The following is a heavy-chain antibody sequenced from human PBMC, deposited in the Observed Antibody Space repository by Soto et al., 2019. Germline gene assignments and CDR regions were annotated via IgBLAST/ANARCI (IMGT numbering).Heavy chain of an antibody. CDR3: ARPRYPGRGYYGMDV. CDR1: GYSFTSYW. J-gene: IGHJ6*02. Sequence: PGESLKISCKGSGYSFTSYWIGWVRQMPGKGLECMGIIYPGDSDTRYSPSFQGQVTISADKSISTAYLQWSGLKASDTAMYYCARPRYPGRGYYGMDVWGQGTTVTVSS. D-gene: IGHD2-15*01. V-gene: IGHV5-51*03. CDR2: IYPGDSDT.